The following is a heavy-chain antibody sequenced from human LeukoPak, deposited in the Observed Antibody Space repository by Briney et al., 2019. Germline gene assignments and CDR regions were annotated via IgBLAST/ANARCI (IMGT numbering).Heavy chain of an antibody. CDR2: IYWNDDK. D-gene: IGHD3-22*01. CDR1: GFSLRTSGVG. Sequence: ESGPTLVNPTQTLTLSCTCSGFSLRTSGVGVGWIRQPPGKALEWLALIYWNDDKRYSPSLKSRLTLTKATSKNQVVLTMTNMDPVDTATYYCAHTFYDSSVGPFDYWGQGTLVTVSS. J-gene: IGHJ4*02. CDR3: AHTFYDSSVGPFDY. V-gene: IGHV2-5*01.